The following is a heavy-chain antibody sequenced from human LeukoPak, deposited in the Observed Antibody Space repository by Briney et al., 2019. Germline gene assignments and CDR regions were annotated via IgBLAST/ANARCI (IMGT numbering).Heavy chain of an antibody. J-gene: IGHJ4*02. CDR1: GFTFSSYG. Sequence: GGSLRLSCAASGFTFSSYGMHWVRQAPGKGLEWVAFIRYDGSNKYYADSVKGRFTISRDNSKNTLYLQMNSLRAEDTAVYYCAKDALGPYQLSHFDYWGQGTLVTVSS. CDR3: AKDALGPYQLSHFDY. D-gene: IGHD2-2*01. V-gene: IGHV3-30*02. CDR2: IRYDGSNK.